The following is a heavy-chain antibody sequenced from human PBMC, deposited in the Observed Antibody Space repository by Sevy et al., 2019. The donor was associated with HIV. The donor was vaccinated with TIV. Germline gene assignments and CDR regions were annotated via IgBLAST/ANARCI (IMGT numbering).Heavy chain of an antibody. J-gene: IGHJ4*02. D-gene: IGHD2-21*01. CDR3: VKEGGGEGGDH. CDR1: GFSYSSYG. CDR2: IQYDGSNK. V-gene: IGHV3-30*02. Sequence: GSLRLSCAASGFSYSSYGMHWVRQAPGKGLEWVAYIQYDGSNKDYADSVKGRFTISRDNSKNALDLQMNSLRVEDTAVYYCVKEGGGEGGDHWGQGTLVTVSS.